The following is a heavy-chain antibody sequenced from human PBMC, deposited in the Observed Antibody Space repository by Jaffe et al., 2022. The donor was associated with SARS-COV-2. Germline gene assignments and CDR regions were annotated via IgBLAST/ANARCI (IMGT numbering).Heavy chain of an antibody. V-gene: IGHV3-33*01. D-gene: IGHD1-26*01. CDR3: ARDPYPGREQRGEYFQH. CDR2: IRYDGNE. J-gene: IGHJ1*01. Sequence: QVQLVESGGGVVQPGRSLRLSCAASGFTFSSYDMHWVRQAPGKGPEWLAIIRYDGNEYYADSVKGRFTISRDNPKNTLSLQMNSLRDEDTAVYYCARDPYPGREQRGEYFQHWGQGTLVTVSS. CDR1: GFTFSSYD.